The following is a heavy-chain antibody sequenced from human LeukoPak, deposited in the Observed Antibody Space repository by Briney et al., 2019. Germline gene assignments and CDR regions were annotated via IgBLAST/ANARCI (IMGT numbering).Heavy chain of an antibody. V-gene: IGHV3-23*01. CDR1: GFTFSSYW. J-gene: IGHJ5*02. CDR3: AKGDRYYGILTGLFDP. Sequence: PGGSLRLSCAASGFTFSSYWMHWVRQAPGKGLEWVSAISGSGGSTYYADSVKGRFTISRDNSKNTLYLQMNSLRAEDTAVYYCAKGDRYYGILTGLFDPWGQGTLVTVSS. D-gene: IGHD3-9*01. CDR2: ISGSGGST.